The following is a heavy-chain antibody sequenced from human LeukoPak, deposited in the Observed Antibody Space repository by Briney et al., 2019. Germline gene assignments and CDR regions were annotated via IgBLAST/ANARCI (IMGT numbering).Heavy chain of an antibody. D-gene: IGHD3-10*01. Sequence: PGGSLRLSCAASGFTFGDYAMCWVRQAPGKGLEWVCFIRNKDHGATTEYAAPAKGRFTISRDDAKSLANLQMDSLKIKDTALYYCTSASDPEGSGSKFYFAYWGQGAAVTVSS. CDR1: GFTFGDYA. J-gene: IGHJ4*02. V-gene: IGHV3-49*04. CDR3: TSASDPEGSGSKFYFAY. CDR2: IRNKDHGATT.